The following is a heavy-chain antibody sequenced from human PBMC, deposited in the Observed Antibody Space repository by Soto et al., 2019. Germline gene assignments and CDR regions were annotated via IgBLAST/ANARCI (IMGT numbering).Heavy chain of an antibody. CDR2: INPNSVGT. V-gene: IGHV1-2*02. J-gene: IGHJ5*02. D-gene: IGHD6-13*01. CDR1: GYTFTDYY. Sequence: GASVPVPCQASGYTFTDYYMLWLRQAPGQGLEWTGWINPNSVGTSYTKNFHRRVTMTMDTSISTANMELSRMRSDDTAVDYCAREQVAAAGNDCFDPWGQGTLVTVSS. CDR3: AREQVAAAGNDCFDP.